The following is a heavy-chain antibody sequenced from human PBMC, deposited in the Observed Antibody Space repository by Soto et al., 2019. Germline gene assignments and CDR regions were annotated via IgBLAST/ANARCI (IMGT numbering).Heavy chain of an antibody. CDR2: IYYSGST. J-gene: IGHJ4*02. V-gene: IGHV4-30-4*01. Sequence: PSETLSLTCTVSGGSISSGDYYWSWIRQPPGKGLEWIGYIYYSGSTYYNPSLKSRVTISVDTSKNQFSLKLSSVTAADTAVYYCAIDNGGVAGTFDYWGQGTLVTVSS. CDR1: GGSISSGDYY. CDR3: AIDNGGVAGTFDY. D-gene: IGHD6-19*01.